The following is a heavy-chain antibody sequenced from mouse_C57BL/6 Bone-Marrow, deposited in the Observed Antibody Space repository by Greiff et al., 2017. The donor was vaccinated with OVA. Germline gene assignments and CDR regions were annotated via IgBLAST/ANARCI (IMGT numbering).Heavy chain of an antibody. CDR3: ARDSNYLPWFAY. D-gene: IGHD2-5*01. V-gene: IGHV1-81*01. Sequence: QVQLQQSGAELARPGASVKLSCKASGYTFTSYGISWVKQRTGQGLEWIGEIYPRSGNTYYNEKFKGKATLTADKSSSTAYMELRSLTSEDSAVYFCARDSNYLPWFAYWGQGTLVTVSA. J-gene: IGHJ3*01. CDR1: GYTFTSYG. CDR2: IYPRSGNT.